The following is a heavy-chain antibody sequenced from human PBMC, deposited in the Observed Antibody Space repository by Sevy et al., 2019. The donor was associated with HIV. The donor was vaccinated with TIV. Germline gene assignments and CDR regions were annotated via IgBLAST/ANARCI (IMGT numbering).Heavy chain of an antibody. D-gene: IGHD2-21*02. Sequence: SETLSLTCAVYGGSFSGYYWSWIRQPPGKGLEWIGEINHSGSTNYNPSLKSRVTISVDTSKNQFSLKLSSVTAADTAVYYCASSPLLSYCGCDCPYYFDYWGQGTLVTVSS. CDR2: INHSGST. J-gene: IGHJ4*02. V-gene: IGHV4-34*01. CDR3: ASSPLLSYCGCDCPYYFDY. CDR1: GGSFSGYY.